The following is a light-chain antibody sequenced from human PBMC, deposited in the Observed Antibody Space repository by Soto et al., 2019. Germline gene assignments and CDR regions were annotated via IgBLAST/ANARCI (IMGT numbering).Light chain of an antibody. Sequence: DVQMAQSPFSLSASVGDTVTIACRASRNIGVHLYWLQQKPGKAPKSLIYGASTLQIGTPSRFSGRGSGTDFTLTITGLQSDDFVTYYCLQSENAPHTFGQGTKVDIK. J-gene: IGKJ2*01. CDR3: LQSENAPHT. V-gene: IGKV1-39*01. CDR2: GAS. CDR1: RNIGVH.